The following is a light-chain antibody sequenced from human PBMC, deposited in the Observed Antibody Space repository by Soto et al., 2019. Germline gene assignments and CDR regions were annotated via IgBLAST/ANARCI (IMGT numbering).Light chain of an antibody. CDR2: DAS. CDR1: QTVGTK. CDR3: QQYRDWPPLT. J-gene: IGKJ4*01. Sequence: ETAMTQSPAALSMSPGDRATLSCRASQTVGTKVAWYQQKAGQAPRLVIYDASTRATGVPARFSGSGSGTEFTLTISSPQSEDSAIYFCQQYRDWPPLTFGGGTKVEIK. V-gene: IGKV3-15*01.